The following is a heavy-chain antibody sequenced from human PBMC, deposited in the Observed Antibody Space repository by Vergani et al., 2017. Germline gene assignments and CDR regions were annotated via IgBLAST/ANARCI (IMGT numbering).Heavy chain of an antibody. D-gene: IGHD6-19*01. CDR2: ISTSSSTI. V-gene: IGHV3-48*01. CDR1: GFTFTTYS. J-gene: IGHJ6*03. CDR3: AGEVFEEGIAVFTTYYYYYMDV. Sequence: EVQLVESGGGLVKPGGSLRLSCAASGFTFTTYSMNWVRQAPGKGLEWVSYISTSSSTIYYADSVKGRFTISRDNAKNSLYLQMNSLRAEDTAVYYCAGEVFEEGIAVFTTYYYYYMDVWGKGTTVTVSS.